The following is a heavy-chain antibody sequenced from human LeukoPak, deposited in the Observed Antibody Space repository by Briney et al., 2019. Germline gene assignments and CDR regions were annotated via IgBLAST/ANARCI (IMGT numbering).Heavy chain of an antibody. CDR2: INLNGGNT. D-gene: IGHD1-26*01. J-gene: IGHJ5*02. CDR1: GFTFDDYG. V-gene: IGHV3-20*04. CDR3: ARTSDGNWFDP. Sequence: PGGSLRLSCAASGFTFDDYGMSWVRQGPGKGLERVSGINLNGGNTGYADSVKGRFTIFRDNAKNSLYLEMDSLRVEDTALYYCARTSDGNWFDPWGQGTLVTVSS.